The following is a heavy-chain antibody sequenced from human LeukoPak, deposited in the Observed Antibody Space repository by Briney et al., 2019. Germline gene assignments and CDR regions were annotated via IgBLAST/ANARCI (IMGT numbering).Heavy chain of an antibody. V-gene: IGHV1-69*06. CDR3: ASPDCGGDCFAYYFDY. CDR1: GGTFSSYA. CDR2: IIPIFGTA. Sequence: GASVKVSCKASGGTFSSYAISWVRQAPGQGLEWMGGIIPIFGTANYAQKFQGRVTITADKSTSTAFMELSSLRSEDTAVYYCASPDCGGDCFAYYFDYWGQGTLVTVSS. D-gene: IGHD2-21*02. J-gene: IGHJ4*02.